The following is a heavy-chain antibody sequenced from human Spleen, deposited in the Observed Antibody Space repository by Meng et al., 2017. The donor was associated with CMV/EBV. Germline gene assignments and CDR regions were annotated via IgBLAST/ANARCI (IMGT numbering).Heavy chain of an antibody. CDR1: GFTFSSYW. Sequence: GESLKISCAASGFTFSSYWMHWVRQAPGKGLVWVSRINSDGSSTSYADSVKGRFTISRDNAKNTLYLQMNSLGAEDTAVYYCARDQGGYYGMDVWGQGTTVTVSS. CDR3: ARDQGGYYGMDV. CDR2: INSDGSST. V-gene: IGHV3-74*01. J-gene: IGHJ6*02. D-gene: IGHD3-16*01.